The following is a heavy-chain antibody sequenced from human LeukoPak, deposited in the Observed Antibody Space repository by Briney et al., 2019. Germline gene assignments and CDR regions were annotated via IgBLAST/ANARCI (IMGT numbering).Heavy chain of an antibody. D-gene: IGHD4/OR15-4a*01. CDR3: ARETISYYFDY. CDR1: AFTFSSYW. CDR2: INSDGSST. Sequence: GGSLRLSCAASAFTFSSYWMHWVRQAPGKGLVWVSRINSDGSSTNYADSVKGRFTISRDNAKNSLYLQMNSLRAEDTAAYYCARETISYYFDYWGQGTLVTVSS. J-gene: IGHJ4*02. V-gene: IGHV3-74*01.